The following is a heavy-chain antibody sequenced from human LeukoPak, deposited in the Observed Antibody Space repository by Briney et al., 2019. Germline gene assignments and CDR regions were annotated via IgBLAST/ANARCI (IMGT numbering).Heavy chain of an antibody. D-gene: IGHD6-19*01. J-gene: IGHJ4*02. Sequence: PGGSLRLSCATSRFTFRSYGMHWVRQAPGKGLEWVAFIRYDGSIKYYADSVKGRFTISRDNSRNTLYLQMNYLRAEDTAVYYCAKDIGAVAGTHYFDYWGQGTLVTVSS. CDR1: RFTFRSYG. V-gene: IGHV3-30*02. CDR3: AKDIGAVAGTHYFDY. CDR2: IRYDGSIK.